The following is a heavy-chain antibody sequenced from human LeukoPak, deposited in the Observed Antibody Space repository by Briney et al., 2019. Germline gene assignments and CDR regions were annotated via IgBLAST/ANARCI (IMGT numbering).Heavy chain of an antibody. V-gene: IGHV3-21*01. J-gene: IGHJ4*02. D-gene: IGHD5-12*01. CDR1: GFTFSSYS. CDR2: ISSSSSYI. Sequence: GGSLRLSCAASGFTFSSYSMNWVRQAPGKGLEWVSSISSSSSYIYYADSVKGRFTISRDNAKNSLYLRMNSLRAEDTAVYYCARAGSVATTPFDYWGQGTLVTVSS. CDR3: ARAGSVATTPFDY.